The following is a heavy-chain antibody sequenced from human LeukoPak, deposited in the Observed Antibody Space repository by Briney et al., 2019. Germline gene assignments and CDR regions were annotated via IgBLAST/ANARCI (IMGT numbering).Heavy chain of an antibody. CDR2: ISGSGGST. D-gene: IGHD1-20*01. CDR1: GFTFSSYA. CDR3: ARDGENNWNDEVFFDY. Sequence: GGSLRLSCAASGFTFSSYAMSWVRQAPGKGLEWVSAISGSGGSTYYADSVKGRFTISRDNSKNTLYLQMNSLRAEDTAVYYCARDGENNWNDEVFFDYWGQGTLVTVSS. J-gene: IGHJ4*02. V-gene: IGHV3-23*01.